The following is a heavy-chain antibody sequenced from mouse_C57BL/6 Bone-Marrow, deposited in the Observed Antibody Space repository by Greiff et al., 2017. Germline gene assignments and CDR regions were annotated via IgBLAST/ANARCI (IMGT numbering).Heavy chain of an antibody. Sequence: VQLQQSGAELARPGASVKLSCKASGYTFTSYGISWVKQRTGQGLEWIGEIYPRSGNTYYNEKLKGKATLTADKSSSTAYMELRSLTSEDSAVYFCARWGKGWYFDVWGTGTTVTVSS. D-gene: IGHD2-1*01. J-gene: IGHJ1*03. CDR1: GYTFTSYG. V-gene: IGHV1-81*01. CDR3: ARWGKGWYFDV. CDR2: IYPRSGNT.